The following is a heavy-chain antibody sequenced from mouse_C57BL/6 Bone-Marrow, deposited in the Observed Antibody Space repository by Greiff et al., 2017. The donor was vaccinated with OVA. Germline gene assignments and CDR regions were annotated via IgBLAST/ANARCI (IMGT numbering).Heavy chain of an antibody. CDR3: ASHYYGSSYGFAY. CDR1: GYTFTSYG. V-gene: IGHV1-81*01. D-gene: IGHD1-1*01. Sequence: QVQLQQSGAELARPGASVKLSCKASGYTFTSYGISWVKQRTGQGLEWIGEIYPRSGNTYYNEKFKGKATLTAAKSSSTAYMELLSLTSEDSAVYFCASHYYGSSYGFAYWGQGTLVTVSA. J-gene: IGHJ3*01. CDR2: IYPRSGNT.